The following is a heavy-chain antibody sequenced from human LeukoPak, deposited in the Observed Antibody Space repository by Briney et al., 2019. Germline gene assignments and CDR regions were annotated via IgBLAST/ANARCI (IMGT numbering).Heavy chain of an antibody. V-gene: IGHV3-48*03. CDR1: GFSLSSFE. J-gene: IGHJ6*03. D-gene: IGHD2-15*01. CDR3: AKGLKYCSGGSCSLYMDV. CDR2: ISSSGSTM. Sequence: GGSLRLSCEASGFSLSSFEMSWVRQGPGKGLEWVSYISSSGSTMYYADSVRGRFTISRDNAENSLYLQMNSLRAEDTAVYYCAKGLKYCSGGSCSLYMDVWGKGTTVTVSS.